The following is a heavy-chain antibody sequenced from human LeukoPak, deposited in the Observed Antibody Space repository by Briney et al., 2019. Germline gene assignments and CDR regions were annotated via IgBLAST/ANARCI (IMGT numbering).Heavy chain of an antibody. Sequence: GSLGLSCAASGFTFSSYSMNWVRQAPGKGLEWVSSISSSSSYIYYADSVKGRFTISRDNAKSSLYPQMNSLRAEDTAVYYCARDYGGYPDYWGQGTLVTVSS. CDR1: GFTFSSYS. D-gene: IGHD5-12*01. CDR3: ARDYGGYPDY. J-gene: IGHJ4*02. V-gene: IGHV3-21*01. CDR2: ISSSSSYI.